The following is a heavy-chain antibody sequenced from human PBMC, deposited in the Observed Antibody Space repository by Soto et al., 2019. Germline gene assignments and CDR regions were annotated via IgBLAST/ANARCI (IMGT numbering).Heavy chain of an antibody. CDR1: GGSISSGAYS. V-gene: IGHV4-30-2*01. CDR2: IYQSGST. CDR3: ARANPGLNCLDV. D-gene: IGHD2-21*01. J-gene: IGHJ3*01. Sequence: QQQLQESGSGLVKPSETLSLTCAVSGGSISSGAYSWSWIRQPPGKGLEWIAYIYQSGSTYYNPSLKTRVTILVDSSKNQFSLKLTSVTAADTAVYYCARANPGLNCLDVWGQGTMVTVSS.